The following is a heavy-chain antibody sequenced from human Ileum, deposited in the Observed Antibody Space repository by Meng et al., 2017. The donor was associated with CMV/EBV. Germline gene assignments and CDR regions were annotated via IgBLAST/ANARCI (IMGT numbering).Heavy chain of an antibody. J-gene: IGHJ4*02. V-gene: IGHV3-53*01. D-gene: IGHD4-11*01. CDR3: ARACRQLSNCYLDS. Sequence: GESLKISCAASGFSVTSNYMTWVRQAPGKGLEWVSFIRYDGSTTYTASVQGRFTISRDNSKNTIYLQMNSLRAEDTALYYCARACRQLSNCYLDSWGQGTLVTVSS. CDR2: IRYDGST. CDR1: GFSVTSNY.